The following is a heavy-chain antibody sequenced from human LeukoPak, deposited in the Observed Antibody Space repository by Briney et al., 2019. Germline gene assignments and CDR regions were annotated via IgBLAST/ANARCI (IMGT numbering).Heavy chain of an antibody. CDR3: ARVATFWSGSN. CDR1: GFTFSSYE. V-gene: IGHV3-48*03. J-gene: IGHJ4*02. CDR2: ISSSGSTI. D-gene: IGHD3-3*01. Sequence: PGGSLRLSCAASGFTFSSYEMNWVRQAPGKGLEWVSYISSSGSTIYYADSVKGRFTISRDNAKNSLYLQMNSLRAEDTAVYYCARVATFWSGSNWGQGTLVTVSS.